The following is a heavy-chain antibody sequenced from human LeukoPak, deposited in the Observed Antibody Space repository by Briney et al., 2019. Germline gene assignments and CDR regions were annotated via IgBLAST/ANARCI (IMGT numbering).Heavy chain of an antibody. D-gene: IGHD2-8*02. V-gene: IGHV3-11*01. J-gene: IGHJ4*02. CDR2: ISSSGYTT. CDR1: GFTFSDYY. CDR3: ARSPATSYSNYWCQTDF. Sequence: TGGSLRLSCAASGFTFSDYYMSWIRQTPGKGLEWVSYISSSGYTTYHADSVKGRFTISRDNAKSSLYLQMNSLRAEDTAVYYCARSPATSYSNYWCQTDFWGQGTLVTVSS.